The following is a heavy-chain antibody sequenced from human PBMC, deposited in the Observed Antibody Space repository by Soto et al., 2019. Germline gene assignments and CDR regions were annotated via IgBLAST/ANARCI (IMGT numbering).Heavy chain of an antibody. J-gene: IGHJ4*02. V-gene: IGHV1-46*03. CDR3: DRGGHVVVVTAAFDY. CDR1: GNTFSNYY. CDR2: INPSGGHT. D-gene: IGHD2-21*02. Sequence: QVQLVQSGAEVKKPGASVKVSCKASGNTFSNYYIHWVRQAPGQGLEWMGTINPSGGHTTYAQKFLGRVTMTRDSSTSTLYMELTSLRFEDTAVYYCDRGGHVVVVTAAFDYWGQGTLVTVSS.